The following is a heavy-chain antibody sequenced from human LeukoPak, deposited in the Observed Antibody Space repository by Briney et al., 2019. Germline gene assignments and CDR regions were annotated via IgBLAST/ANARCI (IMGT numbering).Heavy chain of an antibody. CDR3: ALRVGRNGYKG. CDR2: IYPGDSGT. CDR1: GYSFTNYW. D-gene: IGHD5-24*01. Sequence: GESLKISCKGSGYSFTNYWIGWVRQMPGKGPEWMGIIYPGDSGTRYSPPFEGQVTISADKSISTAYLQWSSLKTSDTAMYYCALRVGRNGYKGWGQGTMVTVSS. V-gene: IGHV5-51*01. J-gene: IGHJ3*01.